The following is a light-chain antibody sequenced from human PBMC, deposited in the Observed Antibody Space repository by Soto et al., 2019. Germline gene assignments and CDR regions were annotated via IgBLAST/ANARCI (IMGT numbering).Light chain of an antibody. CDR3: QQRSNWPRLT. Sequence: VLTQSPATLSVSPGERATLSCRASQSVATNLAWYQQRPGQAPRLLIYDASNRATGIPARFSGSGSGTDFTLTISSLEPEDFAVYYCQQRSNWPRLTFGGGTKVDI. CDR2: DAS. J-gene: IGKJ4*01. V-gene: IGKV3-11*01. CDR1: QSVATN.